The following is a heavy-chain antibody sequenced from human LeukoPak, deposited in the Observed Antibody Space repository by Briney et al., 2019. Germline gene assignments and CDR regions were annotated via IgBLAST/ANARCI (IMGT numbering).Heavy chain of an antibody. CDR3: ARQVVTMIVVIQPLGYMDV. D-gene: IGHD3-22*01. V-gene: IGHV4-34*01. J-gene: IGHJ6*03. Sequence: SETLSLTCAVYGGSFSGDYWSWVRQPPGKGMEWIGEINHSGSTNYNPSLKRRVNIIVDTSKNQFSLKLSSVTAADTAVYYCARQVVTMIVVIQPLGYMDVWGKGTTVTISS. CDR1: GGSFSGDY. CDR2: INHSGST.